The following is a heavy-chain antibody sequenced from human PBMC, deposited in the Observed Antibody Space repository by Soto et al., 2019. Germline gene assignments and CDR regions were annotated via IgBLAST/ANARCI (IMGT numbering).Heavy chain of an antibody. CDR3: ARPECDAGGCYNYDGDYEYFAS. CDR1: GYTFSNYD. D-gene: IGHD2-15*01. CDR2: MDPKSGNT. J-gene: IGHJ5*01. Sequence: ASVKVSCKASGYTFSNYDINWVRQAAGQGLEWLGWMDPKSGNTLYAQKFQGRIAMTRSTSESTAFLELSSLRSDDTAVYYCARPECDAGGCYNYDGDYEYFASWGQGTLITVSS. V-gene: IGHV1-8*02.